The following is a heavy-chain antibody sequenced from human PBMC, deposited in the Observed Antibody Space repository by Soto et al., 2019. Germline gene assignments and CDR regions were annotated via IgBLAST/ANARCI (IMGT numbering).Heavy chain of an antibody. CDR2: ISAYNGNT. Sequence: SVKVSCRASAYPFTSYGISWVRQAPGQGLEWMGWISAYNGNTNYAQKLQGRVTMTTDTSTSTAYMELRSLRSDDTAVYYCARVGYYDFWSNYYGMDVWGQGTTVTVSS. CDR3: ARVGYYDFWSNYYGMDV. CDR1: AYPFTSYG. J-gene: IGHJ6*02. D-gene: IGHD3-3*01. V-gene: IGHV1-18*01.